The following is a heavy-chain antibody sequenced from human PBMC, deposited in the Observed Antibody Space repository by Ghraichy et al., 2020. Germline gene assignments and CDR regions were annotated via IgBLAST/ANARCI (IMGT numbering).Heavy chain of an antibody. CDR2: INHSGST. J-gene: IGHJ5*02. Sequence: SETLSLTCAVYGGSFSGYYWSWIRQPPGKGLEWIGEINHSGSTNYNPSLKSRVTISVDTSKNQFSLKLSSVTAADTAVYYCARGITRHALMVYAGGLRWFDPWGQGTLVTVSS. CDR3: ARGITRHALMVYAGGLRWFDP. V-gene: IGHV4-34*01. D-gene: IGHD2-8*01. CDR1: GGSFSGYY.